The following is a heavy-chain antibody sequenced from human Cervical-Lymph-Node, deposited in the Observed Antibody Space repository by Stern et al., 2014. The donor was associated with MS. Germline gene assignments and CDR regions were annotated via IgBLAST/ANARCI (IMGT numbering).Heavy chain of an antibody. Sequence: EVQLEESGGDLVQPGGSLRLSCTASGFTFSDYAMSWVRQAPGMGLEWVSAIGGGGATTYYRDAVKGRFTISRDNSRNTLYLQMNSLRVDDTAIYYCAKDDYGGKGLRYFDYWGQGTLVTVSS. CDR1: GFTFSDYA. CDR2: IGGGGATT. J-gene: IGHJ4*02. V-gene: IGHV3-23*04. CDR3: AKDDYGGKGLRYFDY. D-gene: IGHD4-23*01.